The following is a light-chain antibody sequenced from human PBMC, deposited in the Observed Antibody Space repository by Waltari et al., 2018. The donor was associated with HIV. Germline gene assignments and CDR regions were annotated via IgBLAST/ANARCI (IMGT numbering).Light chain of an antibody. CDR2: AES. V-gene: IGKV1-39*01. J-gene: IGKJ4*01. CDR3: QQSYSTPFT. CDR1: QNIGNY. Sequence: CRASQNIGNYLNWYQQKPGKAPQLLIYAESNLQRGVASRFSGSGSGTDFTLSISPLHPEDFATYYCQQSYSTPFTFGVGTRVDI.